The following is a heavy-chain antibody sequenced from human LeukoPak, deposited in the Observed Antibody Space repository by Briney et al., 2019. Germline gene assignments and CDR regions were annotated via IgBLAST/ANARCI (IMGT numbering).Heavy chain of an antibody. V-gene: IGHV1-2*06. D-gene: IGHD5-18*01. J-gene: IGHJ4*02. CDR3: ARGPHDTAYYFDQ. CDR2: IDPNSGGT. Sequence: ASVKVSCKASGFSFTGYFMHWVRQAPGQGPEWMGRIDPNSGGTNYALKFEGRVTMTRDTPITTAYMDLSRLRSDDTAMYYCARGPHDTAYYFDQWGQGTLVTVSS. CDR1: GFSFTGYF.